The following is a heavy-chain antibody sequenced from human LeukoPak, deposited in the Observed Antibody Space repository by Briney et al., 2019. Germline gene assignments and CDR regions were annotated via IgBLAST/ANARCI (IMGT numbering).Heavy chain of an antibody. CDR2: ISGSGGST. CDR1: GFTFSSYA. J-gene: IGHJ5*02. Sequence: GGSLRLSCAASGFTFSSYAMSWVRQAPGKGLEWVSAISGSGGSTYYADSVKGRFTISRDNFKNTLYLQMNSLRAEDTAVYYCAKDHSWLDWFDPWGQGTLVTVSS. D-gene: IGHD2-15*01. V-gene: IGHV3-23*01. CDR3: AKDHSWLDWFDP.